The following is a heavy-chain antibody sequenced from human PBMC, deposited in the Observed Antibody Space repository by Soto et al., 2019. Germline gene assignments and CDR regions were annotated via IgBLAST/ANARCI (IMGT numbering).Heavy chain of an antibody. CDR1: SGSISSSNW. V-gene: IGHV4-4*02. CDR3: ARHPIYSVVVPAAIDY. D-gene: IGHD2-2*01. Sequence: PSETLSLTCAVSSGSISSSNWWSWVRQPPGKGLEWIGEIYHSGSSNYNPSLKSRVTISVDTSKNQFSLKLSSVTAADTAVYYCARHPIYSVVVPAAIDYWGQGTLVTVSS. J-gene: IGHJ4*02. CDR2: IYHSGSS.